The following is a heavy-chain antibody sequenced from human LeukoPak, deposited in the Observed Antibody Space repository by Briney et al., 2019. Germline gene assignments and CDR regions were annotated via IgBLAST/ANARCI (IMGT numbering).Heavy chain of an antibody. CDR1: GDFITAYY. CDR3: ARVHRRWGADRAGPAFDP. D-gene: IGHD1-26*01. V-gene: IGHV4-59*01. J-gene: IGHJ5*02. CDR2: VYYTGST. Sequence: SETLSLTCTVSGDFITAYYWSWIRQPPGKELEWIGYVYYTGSTEYNPSLGSRVTISLDMSNQQFSLNLTSVVAADTAVYYCARVHRRWGADRAGPAFDPWGQGTLVTVSS.